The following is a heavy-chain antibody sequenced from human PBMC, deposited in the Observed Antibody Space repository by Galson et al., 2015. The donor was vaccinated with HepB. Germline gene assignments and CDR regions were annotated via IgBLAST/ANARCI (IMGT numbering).Heavy chain of an antibody. CDR2: ISGSGGST. Sequence: SLRLSCAASGFTFSSYAMSWVRQAPGKGLEWVSAISGSGGSTYYADSVKGRFTISRDDSKNTLYLQMNSLRAEDTAVYYCAKVPWVAYSSSSSWGYFDYWGQGTLVTVSS. CDR1: GFTFSSYA. CDR3: AKVPWVAYSSSSSWGYFDY. V-gene: IGHV3-23*01. J-gene: IGHJ4*02. D-gene: IGHD6-6*01.